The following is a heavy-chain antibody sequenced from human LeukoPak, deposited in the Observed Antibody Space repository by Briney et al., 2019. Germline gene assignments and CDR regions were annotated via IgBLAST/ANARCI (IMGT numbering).Heavy chain of an antibody. CDR2: IIPIFGTA. D-gene: IGHD6-19*01. Sequence: SAKVSCKASGGTFSSYAISWVRQAPGQGLEWMGGIIPIFGTANYAQKFQGRVTITADESTSTAYMELSSLRSEDTAVYYCARVGMAVAGTFDYWGQGTLVTVSS. CDR3: ARVGMAVAGTFDY. V-gene: IGHV1-69*13. J-gene: IGHJ4*02. CDR1: GGTFSSYA.